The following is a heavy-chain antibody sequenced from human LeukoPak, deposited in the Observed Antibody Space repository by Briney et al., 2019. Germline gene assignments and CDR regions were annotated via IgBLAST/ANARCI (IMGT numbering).Heavy chain of an antibody. Sequence: GGSLRLSCAASGFTFSSYSMNWVRQAPGKGLEWVSYISSSSSTIYYADSVKGRFTISRDNAKNSLYLQMNSLRAEDTAVYYCARDRGYYDNSDYYSTSWGQGTLVTVSS. CDR1: GFTFSSYS. V-gene: IGHV3-48*04. CDR3: ARDRGYYDNSDYYSTS. CDR2: ISSSSSTI. J-gene: IGHJ5*02. D-gene: IGHD3-22*01.